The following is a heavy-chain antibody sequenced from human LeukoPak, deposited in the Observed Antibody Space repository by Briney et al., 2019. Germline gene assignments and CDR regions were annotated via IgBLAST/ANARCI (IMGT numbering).Heavy chain of an antibody. CDR1: GDSVSSNSAA. Sequence: SQTLSLTCAISGDSVSSNSAAWNWIRQSPSRGLEWLGRTYYRSKWYNDYAVSVKGRITINPDTSKNQFSLQLNSVTPEDTAVYYCARLLGYCSSTSCYYYFDYWGQGTLVTVSS. J-gene: IGHJ4*02. V-gene: IGHV6-1*01. CDR3: ARLLGYCSSTSCYYYFDY. D-gene: IGHD2-2*01. CDR2: TYYRSKWYN.